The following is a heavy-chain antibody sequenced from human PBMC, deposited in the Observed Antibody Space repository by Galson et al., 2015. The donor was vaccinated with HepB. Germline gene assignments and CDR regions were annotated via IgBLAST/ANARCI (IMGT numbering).Heavy chain of an antibody. CDR2: TYYRSKWYN. Sequence: CAISGDSVSSTSAAWNWIRQSPSRGLEWLGRTYYRSKWYNDYAVSVKSRITINPDTSKNQFSLQLNSVTPEDTAVYYCARDDLNTDSSGYYNWFDPWGQGTLVTVSS. J-gene: IGHJ5*02. CDR1: GDSVSSTSAA. D-gene: IGHD3-22*01. V-gene: IGHV6-1*01. CDR3: ARDDLNTDSSGYYNWFDP.